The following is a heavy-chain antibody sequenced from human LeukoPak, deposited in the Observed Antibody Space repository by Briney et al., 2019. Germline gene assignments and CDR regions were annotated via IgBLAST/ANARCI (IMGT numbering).Heavy chain of an antibody. Sequence: ASVKVSCKASGYTFKAYGINWVRQAPGQGLEWMAWISAYNGNTNYAQQFQGRVTMTTDTSTSTAYLELRSLRSDDTAMYYCARDFTPIFLEPAAPDYWGHGTLVTVSS. CDR2: ISAYNGNT. CDR3: ARDFTPIFLEPAAPDY. CDR1: GYTFKAYG. D-gene: IGHD2-2*01. V-gene: IGHV1-18*01. J-gene: IGHJ4*01.